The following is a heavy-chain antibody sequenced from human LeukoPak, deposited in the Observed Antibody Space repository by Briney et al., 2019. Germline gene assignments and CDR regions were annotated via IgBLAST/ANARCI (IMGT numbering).Heavy chain of an antibody. CDR2: ISAYNGNT. V-gene: IGHV1-18*01. CDR1: GYTFTSYG. J-gene: IGHJ3*02. D-gene: IGHD6-13*01. CDR3: ARELSAAGRWGVFDI. Sequence: ASVKVSSKASGYTFTSYGISWVRQAPGQGLEWMGWISAYNGNTNYAQKLQGRVTMTTDTSTSTAYMELRSLRSDDTAVYYCARELSAAGRWGVFDIWGQGTTVTVSS.